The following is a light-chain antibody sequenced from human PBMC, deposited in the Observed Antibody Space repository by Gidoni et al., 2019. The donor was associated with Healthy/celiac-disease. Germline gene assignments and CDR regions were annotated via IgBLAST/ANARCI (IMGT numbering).Light chain of an antibody. V-gene: IGKV3-15*01. CDR1: QSVSSN. CDR2: GAS. J-gene: IGKJ3*01. CDR3: QQYNNWPPLFT. Sequence: EIVMTQSPATLSVSPGESATLSCRASQSVSSNLSWYQQNPGHAPRLLIYGASTRATGIPARFSGSGSGTEFTLTISSLQSEYFAVYYCQQYNNWPPLFTFGPGTKVDIK.